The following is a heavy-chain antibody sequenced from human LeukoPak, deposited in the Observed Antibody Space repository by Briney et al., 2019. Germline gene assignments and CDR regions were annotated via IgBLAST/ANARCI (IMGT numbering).Heavy chain of an antibody. CDR3: ARGAGITMVRGVMYYMDV. CDR2: ISAYNGNT. J-gene: IGHJ6*03. V-gene: IGHV1-18*01. CDR1: GYTFTSYG. Sequence: ASVKVSCKASGYTFTSYGISWVRQAPGQGLEWMGWISAYNGNTNYAQKLQGRVTMTTDTSTSTACMELRSLRSDDTAVYYCARGAGITMVRGVMYYMDVWGKGTTVTVSS. D-gene: IGHD3-10*01.